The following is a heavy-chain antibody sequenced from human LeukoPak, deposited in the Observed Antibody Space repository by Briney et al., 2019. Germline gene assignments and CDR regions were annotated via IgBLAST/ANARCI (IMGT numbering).Heavy chain of an antibody. CDR2: IFYSGGT. Sequence: TSETLSLTCTVSGGSISSSSYYWGWIRQPPGKGLEWIASIFYSGGTYYNPSLKSRLATSVDTSKNQFSVTLSSVTAADTAVYYCARHRPFTAVAGGFDYWGQGTLVTVSS. CDR3: ARHRPFTAVAGGFDY. V-gene: IGHV4-39*01. CDR1: GGSISSSSYY. D-gene: IGHD6-19*01. J-gene: IGHJ4*02.